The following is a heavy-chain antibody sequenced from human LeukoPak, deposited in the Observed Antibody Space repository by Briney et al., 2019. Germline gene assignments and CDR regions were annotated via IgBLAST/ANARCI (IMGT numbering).Heavy chain of an antibody. J-gene: IGHJ4*02. Sequence: GASVKVSCKASGYTFTGHYMHWVRQAPGQGLEWMGWINPNSGGTNYAQKFQGRVTMTRDTSISTAYMELSRLRSDDTAVYYCARDQLSAYGDYEGDYWGQGTLVTVSS. CDR2: INPNSGGT. CDR3: ARDQLSAYGDYEGDY. V-gene: IGHV1-2*02. CDR1: GYTFTGHY. D-gene: IGHD4-17*01.